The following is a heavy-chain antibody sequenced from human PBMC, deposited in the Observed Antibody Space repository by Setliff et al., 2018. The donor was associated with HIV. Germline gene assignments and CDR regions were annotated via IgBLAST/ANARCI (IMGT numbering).Heavy chain of an antibody. CDR1: GGSISSYY. Sequence: SETLSLTCTVSGGSISSYYWSWIRQPPGKGLEWIGYIYTSGSTNYNPSLKSRVTISMDTSKNQFSLNLNSVTATDTAVYYCARGARLLAGYSDRWDYYYMGVWGKGTTVTVSS. D-gene: IGHD6-13*01. V-gene: IGHV4-4*08. J-gene: IGHJ6*03. CDR3: ARGARLLAGYSDRWDYYYMGV. CDR2: IYTSGST.